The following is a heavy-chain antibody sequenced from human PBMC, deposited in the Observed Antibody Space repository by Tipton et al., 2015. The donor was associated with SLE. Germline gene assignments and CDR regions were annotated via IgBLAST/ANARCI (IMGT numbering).Heavy chain of an antibody. CDR1: SGSFTGYS. D-gene: IGHD1-26*01. CDR2: LGHDGTP. CDR3: ARGPSSSETYYTWFDS. Sequence: TLSLTCAVSSGSFTGYSWNWIRQSPGKGLEWIGALGHDGTPNYNPSLKSRVTLSLDTSKNQISLRLTSVTAADTAVYYCARGPSSSETYYTWFDSWGQGTLVTVSS. V-gene: IGHV4-34*01. J-gene: IGHJ5*01.